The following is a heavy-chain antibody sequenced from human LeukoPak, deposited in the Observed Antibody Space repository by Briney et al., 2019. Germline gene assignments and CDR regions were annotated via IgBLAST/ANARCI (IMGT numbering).Heavy chain of an antibody. CDR1: GFTFSSYW. J-gene: IGHJ3*02. CDR3: ARESFDI. V-gene: IGHV3-74*01. Sequence: PGGSLRLSCAASGFTFSSYWIHWVRQAPGKGLVWVSRINGDGSTTSYADSVKGRFTISRDNAKNTLYLQMNSLRVEDTAVYYCARESFDIRGQGTMVTVSS. CDR2: INGDGSTT.